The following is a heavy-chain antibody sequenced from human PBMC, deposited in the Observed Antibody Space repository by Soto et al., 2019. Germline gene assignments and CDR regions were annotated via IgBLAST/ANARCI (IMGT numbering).Heavy chain of an antibody. J-gene: IGHJ5*02. D-gene: IGHD2-2*01. Sequence: SGPTLVNPTETRTLTCTVSGLSRNNGRLGVSWIRQPPGKALEWLAHIFSNDDKSYSTSLKSRLTISKDTSRSQVVLTMTNMDPVDSATYYCALIKDCSRTDCFLASFDPWGQGTLVTVSS. CDR1: GLSRNNGRLG. CDR3: ALIKDCSRTDCFLASFDP. CDR2: IFSNDDK. V-gene: IGHV2-26*01.